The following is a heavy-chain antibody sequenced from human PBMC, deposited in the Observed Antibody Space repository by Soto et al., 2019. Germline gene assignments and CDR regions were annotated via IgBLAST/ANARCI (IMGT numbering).Heavy chain of an antibody. CDR3: AKSPLGYCSGGSCYHPHYFDY. Sequence: EVQLLDSGGGLVQPGGSLRLSCAASGFTFSNYAMSWVRQAPGKGLEWVSGVGGSGDSTYYADSVKGRFTISRDNSKDTLYLQMNSLRAEDTAVYYCAKSPLGYCSGGSCYHPHYFDYWGQGTLVTVSS. CDR1: GFTFSNYA. CDR2: VGGSGDST. V-gene: IGHV3-23*01. D-gene: IGHD2-15*01. J-gene: IGHJ4*02.